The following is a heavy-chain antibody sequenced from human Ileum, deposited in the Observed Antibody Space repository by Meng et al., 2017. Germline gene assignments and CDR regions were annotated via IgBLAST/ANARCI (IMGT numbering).Heavy chain of an antibody. D-gene: IGHD3-22*01. J-gene: IGHJ4*02. CDR1: GFTFSSYG. CDR2: IWYDGSNK. Sequence: SLKISRAASGFTFSSYGMHWVRQAPGKGLEWVAVIWYDGSNKYYADSVKGRFTISRDNSKNTLYLQMNSLRAEDTAVYYCARDDDSSGYLDYWGQGTLVTVSS. V-gene: IGHV3-33*01. CDR3: ARDDDSSGYLDY.